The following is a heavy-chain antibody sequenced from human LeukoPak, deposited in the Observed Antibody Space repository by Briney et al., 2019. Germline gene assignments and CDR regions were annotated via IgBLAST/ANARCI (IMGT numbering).Heavy chain of an antibody. D-gene: IGHD2-15*01. J-gene: IGHJ4*02. CDR1: GFTFSTYG. V-gene: IGHV3-30*02. CDR3: AKGYCSGSCYNGLDY. CDR2: IRFDGSNK. Sequence: GGSLRLSCAASGFTFSTYGMHWVRQAPGKGLEWVAFIRFDGSNKYYADSVKGRFAISRDSSKNTLYLQMNSLRAEDTAVYYCAKGYCSGSCYNGLDYWGQGTLVTVSS.